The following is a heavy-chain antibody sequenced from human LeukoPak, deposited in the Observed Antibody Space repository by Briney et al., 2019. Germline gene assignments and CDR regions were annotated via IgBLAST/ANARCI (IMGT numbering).Heavy chain of an antibody. V-gene: IGHV3-48*02. CDR2: ISSSSGTI. CDR1: GFTFSSYI. CDR3: ARDQAYAFDI. J-gene: IGHJ3*02. Sequence: AGGSLRLSCAASGFTFSSYIMNWVRQAPGKGLEWVSYISSSSGTIYYADSVRGRFTISRDNAKNSLCLQMNSLRDEDTAVYYCARDQAYAFDIWGHGTMVTVSS.